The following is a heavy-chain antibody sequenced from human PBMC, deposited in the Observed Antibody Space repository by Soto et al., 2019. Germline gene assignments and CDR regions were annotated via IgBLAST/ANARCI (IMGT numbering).Heavy chain of an antibody. CDR3: ARQGSSSRNHYWATNYYYYGMDV. V-gene: IGHV5-51*01. CDR1: GYSFTSYW. CDR2: IYPGDSDT. Sequence: EVQLVQSGAEVKKPGESLKISCKGSGYSFTSYWIGWVRQMPGKGLEWMGIIYPGDSDTRYSPSFQGQVTISADKSISTAYLQWSSLKASDTAMYYCARQGSSSRNHYWATNYYYYGMDVWGQGTTVTVSS. J-gene: IGHJ6*02. D-gene: IGHD6-6*01.